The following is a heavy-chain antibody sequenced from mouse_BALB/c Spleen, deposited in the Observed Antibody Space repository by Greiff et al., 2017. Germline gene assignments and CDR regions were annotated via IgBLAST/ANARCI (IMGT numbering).Heavy chain of an antibody. CDR2: ISSGGSYT. V-gene: IGHV5-6*01. Sequence: EVKLMESGGDLVKPGGSLKLSCAASGFTFSSYGMSWVRQTPDKRLEWVATISSGGSYTYYPDSVKGRFTISRDNAKNTLYLQMSSLKSEDTAMYYCARGWDYWGQGTSVTVSS. CDR3: ARGWDY. J-gene: IGHJ4*01. CDR1: GFTFSSYG.